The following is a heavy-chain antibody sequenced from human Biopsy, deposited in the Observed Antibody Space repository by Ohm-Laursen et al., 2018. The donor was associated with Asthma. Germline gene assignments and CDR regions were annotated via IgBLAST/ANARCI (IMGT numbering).Heavy chain of an antibody. D-gene: IGHD2-15*01. V-gene: IGHV4-59*01. J-gene: IGHJ4*02. Sequence: GTLSLTCTVSGVSIRSSYWTWIRPPPGKGLEWIGNIHYSGSTYSNPSLKSRVTISVDTSKKQISLRLSSVIAADTAVYYCAGFCSGGNCPDHWGQGTLVTVSS. CDR2: IHYSGST. CDR1: GVSIRSSY. CDR3: AGFCSGGNCPDH.